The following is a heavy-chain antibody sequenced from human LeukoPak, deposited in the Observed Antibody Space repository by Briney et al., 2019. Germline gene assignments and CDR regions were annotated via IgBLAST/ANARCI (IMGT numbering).Heavy chain of an antibody. J-gene: IGHJ4*02. Sequence: ASVKVSCKASGYTLTSYAMNWVRQAPGQGLEWMGWINTNTGNPTYAQGFTGRFVFSLDTSVSTAYLQISSLKAEDTAVYYCAREDCSGGSCYFDYWGQGTLVTVSS. CDR2: INTNTGNP. V-gene: IGHV7-4-1*02. CDR3: AREDCSGGSCYFDY. CDR1: GYTLTSYA. D-gene: IGHD2-15*01.